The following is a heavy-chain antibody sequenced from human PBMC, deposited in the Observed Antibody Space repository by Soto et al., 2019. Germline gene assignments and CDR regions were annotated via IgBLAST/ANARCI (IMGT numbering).Heavy chain of an antibody. Sequence: QVQLQESGPGLVKPSETLSLTCTISGGAISSYYWSWIRQPPGKGLEWIGYISYKGNTNYNPSLKSRVTISVDTSKNQFSLKLTSVTAADTAVYYCAREWWLQNWGQGTLVTVSS. D-gene: IGHD5-12*01. CDR1: GGAISSYY. CDR3: AREWWLQN. CDR2: ISYKGNT. V-gene: IGHV4-59*01. J-gene: IGHJ4*02.